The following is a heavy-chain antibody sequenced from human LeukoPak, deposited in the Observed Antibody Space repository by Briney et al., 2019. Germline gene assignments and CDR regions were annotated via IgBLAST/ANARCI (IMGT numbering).Heavy chain of an antibody. D-gene: IGHD4-23*01. CDR2: IYYSGST. J-gene: IGHJ4*02. CDR3: ASLGNSNFDY. V-gene: IGHV4-31*03. Sequence: NTSETLSLTCTVSGGSISSGGYYWSWIRQHPGKGLEWIGYIYYSGSTYYNPSLKSRVTISVDTSKNQFSLKLSSVTAADTAVYYCASLGNSNFDYWGQGTLVIVSS. CDR1: GGSISSGGYY.